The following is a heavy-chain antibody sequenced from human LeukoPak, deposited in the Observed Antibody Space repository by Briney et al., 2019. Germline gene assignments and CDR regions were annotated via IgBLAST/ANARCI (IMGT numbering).Heavy chain of an antibody. D-gene: IGHD6-19*01. V-gene: IGHV1-18*01. CDR3: ASHLRYSSGWYGGWFDP. CDR1: GYTFTSYG. Sequence: ASVKVSCKASGYTFTSYGISWVRQAPGQGLEWMGWISAYNGNTNYAQKLQGRVTMTTDTSTSTAYMELRSLRSDDTAVYYCASHLRYSSGWYGGWFDPWGQGTLVTVSS. CDR2: ISAYNGNT. J-gene: IGHJ5*02.